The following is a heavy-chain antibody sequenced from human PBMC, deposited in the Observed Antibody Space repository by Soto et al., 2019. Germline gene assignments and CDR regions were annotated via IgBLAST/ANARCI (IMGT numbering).Heavy chain of an antibody. CDR3: ARDRGQLWPLDY. Sequence: SETLSLTCTVSGGSISSHYWTWIRQPAGKGLEWIGRIYTSWTTNYNPSLTSRVTMSVDTSKNQFSLNLTSVTAADTAVYYCARDRGQLWPLDYWGQGTLVTVSS. CDR2: IYTSWTT. CDR1: GGSISSHY. D-gene: IGHD5-18*01. V-gene: IGHV4-4*07. J-gene: IGHJ4*02.